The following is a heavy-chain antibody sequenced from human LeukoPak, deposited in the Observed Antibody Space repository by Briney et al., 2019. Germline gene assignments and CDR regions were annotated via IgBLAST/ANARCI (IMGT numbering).Heavy chain of an antibody. CDR2: IYHSGST. D-gene: IGHD3-16*01. CDR1: GGSISSSNW. V-gene: IGHV4-4*02. Sequence: PSETLSLTCAVSGGSISSSNWWSWVRQPPGKGLEWIGEIYHSGSTNYNPSLKSRVTISVDKSKNEFSLKLSSVTAADTAVYYCARDFAQGGSFDYWGQGTLVTVSS. CDR3: ARDFAQGGSFDY. J-gene: IGHJ4*02.